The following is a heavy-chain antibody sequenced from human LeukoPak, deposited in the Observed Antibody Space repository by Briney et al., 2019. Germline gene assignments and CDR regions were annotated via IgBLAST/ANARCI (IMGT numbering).Heavy chain of an antibody. CDR2: ISSYNGNT. CDR1: GYTFISYG. Sequence: GASVTDSCKASGYTFISYGISWVRHAPGQGLEWMGWISSYNGNTNYAQKFQGRVTMTTDTSTSTAYLELRRLRSDDTAIYYCAREFCSGGGCYYYGMDVWGQGTTVTVS. V-gene: IGHV1-18*01. D-gene: IGHD2-15*01. CDR3: AREFCSGGGCYYYGMDV. J-gene: IGHJ6*02.